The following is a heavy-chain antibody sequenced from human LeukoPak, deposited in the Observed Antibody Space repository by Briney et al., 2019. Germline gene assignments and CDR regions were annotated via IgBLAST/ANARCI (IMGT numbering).Heavy chain of an antibody. CDR3: ARLVAAAGSWFDP. V-gene: IGHV4-59*08. Sequence: PSETLSLTCTVSGGSISSYYWSWIRQPPGKGLEWIGYIYYSGSTNYNPSLKSRVTISVDTSKNQFSLKLSSVTAADTAVYYCARLVAAAGSWFDPWGLGTLVTVSS. CDR2: IYYSGST. J-gene: IGHJ5*02. CDR1: GGSISSYY. D-gene: IGHD6-13*01.